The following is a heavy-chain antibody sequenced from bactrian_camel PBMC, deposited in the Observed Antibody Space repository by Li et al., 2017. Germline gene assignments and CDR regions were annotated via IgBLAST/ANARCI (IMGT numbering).Heavy chain of an antibody. J-gene: IGHJ4*01. CDR2: VDSDGYT. CDR3: VASYVECGDSGGYPRDY. Sequence: HVQLVESGGGLVQPGGSLRLSCAASGYIYSSYYMAWFRQAPGKEREGVAAVDSDGYTTYTDSVKGRFTISRDNANNTLYLQMNNLKPGDTATYYCVASYVECGDSGGYPRDYWGQGTQVTVS. D-gene: IGHD2*01. CDR1: GYIYSSYY. V-gene: IGHV3S53*01.